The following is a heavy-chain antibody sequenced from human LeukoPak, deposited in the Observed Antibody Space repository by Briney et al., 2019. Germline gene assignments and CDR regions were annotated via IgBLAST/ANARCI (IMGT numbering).Heavy chain of an antibody. Sequence: GESLRISCKVSGYRFTSYWINWVRQMPGKGLEWMGIIYPGDSDTRYSPSFQGQVTISADKSISTAYLQWSSLKASDTAMYYCARQAGYSSSWSPIDYWGQGTLVTVSS. CDR1: GYRFTSYW. J-gene: IGHJ4*02. CDR3: ARQAGYSSSWSPIDY. V-gene: IGHV5-51*01. D-gene: IGHD6-13*01. CDR2: IYPGDSDT.